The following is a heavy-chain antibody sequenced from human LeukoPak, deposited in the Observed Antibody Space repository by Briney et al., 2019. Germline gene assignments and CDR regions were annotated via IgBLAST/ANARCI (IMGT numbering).Heavy chain of an antibody. D-gene: IGHD2-21*01. CDR2: ITQDGSEK. CDR3: ARWVSQYYFDY. J-gene: IGHJ4*02. V-gene: IGHV3-7*01. CDR1: GFTLNYYW. Sequence: GGSLRLSCAASGFTLNYYWMSWVRQAPGKGLDWVANITQDGSEKYFVDSVKGRFTISRDNAQNSVFPQMDSLRVDDTAVYYCARWVSQYYFDYWGQGTQVTVSS.